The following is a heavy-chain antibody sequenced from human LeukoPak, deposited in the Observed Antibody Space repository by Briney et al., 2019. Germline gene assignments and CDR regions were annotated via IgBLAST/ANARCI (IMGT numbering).Heavy chain of an antibody. CDR2: IWPGDSDT. CDR3: ARLPPEVKAFDI. CDR1: GYRFTSYW. D-gene: IGHD1-14*01. Sequence: EESLKISCKGSGYRFTSYWIGWVRQMPGKGLEWMGIIWPGDSDTRYSPSFQGQVTISADKSNSIVYLQWSSLKASDTVMYYCARLPPEVKAFDIWGQGTMVTVSS. V-gene: IGHV5-51*01. J-gene: IGHJ3*02.